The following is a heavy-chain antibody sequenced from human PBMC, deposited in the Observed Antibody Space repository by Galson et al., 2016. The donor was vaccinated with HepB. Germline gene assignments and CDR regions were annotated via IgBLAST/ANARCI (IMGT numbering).Heavy chain of an antibody. J-gene: IGHJ4*02. Sequence: SVKVSCKASGYTFTNYDINWVRQATGQGLEWLGWMTPNSGKTGYAQKFQGRLTLTRDTSTSTAYMELRSLTSDDTAVYFCARNRECTGDFDYWGQGALVTVSS. CDR2: MTPNSGKT. V-gene: IGHV1-8*01. CDR1: GYTFTNYD. D-gene: IGHD2-8*02. CDR3: ARNRECTGDFDY.